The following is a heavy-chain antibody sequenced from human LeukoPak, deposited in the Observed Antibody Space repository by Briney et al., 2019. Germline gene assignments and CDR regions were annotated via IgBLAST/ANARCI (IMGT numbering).Heavy chain of an antibody. J-gene: IGHJ4*02. D-gene: IGHD2-15*01. CDR3: ARVDPGYCSGRSCYSFDY. V-gene: IGHV4-30-4*01. CDR2: IYYSGST. CDR1: GGSISSGDYY. Sequence: SETLSLTCTVSGGSISSGDYYWSWLRQPPGKGLEWIGYIYYSGSTYYNPSLKSRVTISVDKSKNQFSLTLSSVTAADTAVYYRARVDPGYCSGRSCYSFDYWGQGTLVTVSS.